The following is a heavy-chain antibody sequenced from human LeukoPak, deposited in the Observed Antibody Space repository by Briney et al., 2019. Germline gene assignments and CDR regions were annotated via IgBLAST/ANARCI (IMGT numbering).Heavy chain of an antibody. Sequence: SETLSLTCTVSGDSISSSSSYYWSWIRQPAGKGLEWIGRTHTSGSTNYNPSLKSRVTISVDTSKNQFSLKLSSVTAADTAVYYCARRRASGFGELFDYRGQGTLVTVSS. CDR1: GDSISSSSSYY. CDR2: THTSGST. J-gene: IGHJ4*02. V-gene: IGHV4-61*02. D-gene: IGHD3-10*01. CDR3: ARRRASGFGELFDY.